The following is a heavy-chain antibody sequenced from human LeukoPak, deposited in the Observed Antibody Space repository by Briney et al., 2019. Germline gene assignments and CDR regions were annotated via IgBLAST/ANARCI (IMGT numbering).Heavy chain of an antibody. CDR2: IYYSGST. Sequence: SETLSLTCTVSGGPISSGDYYWSWIRQPPGKGLEWIGYIYYSGSTYYNPSLKSRVTISVDTSKNQFSLKLSSVTAADTAVYYCAGIPQPYCSGGSCYYYYYMDVWGKGTTVTVSS. J-gene: IGHJ6*03. V-gene: IGHV4-30-4*08. CDR3: AGIPQPYCSGGSCYYYYYMDV. CDR1: GGPISSGDYY. D-gene: IGHD2-15*01.